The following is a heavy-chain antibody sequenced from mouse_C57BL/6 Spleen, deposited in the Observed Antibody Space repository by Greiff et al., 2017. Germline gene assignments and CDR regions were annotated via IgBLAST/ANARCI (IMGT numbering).Heavy chain of an antibody. CDR3: TRSLSTMVTTWFAY. J-gene: IGHJ3*01. V-gene: IGHV1-61*01. Sequence: QVQLQQPGAELVRPGSSVKLSCKASGYTFTSYWMDWVKQRPGQGLEWIGNIYPSDSETHYNQKFKDKATLTVDKSSSTAYMQLSSLPSEDSAVYYCTRSLSTMVTTWFAYWGQETLVTVSA. D-gene: IGHD2-2*01. CDR2: IYPSDSET. CDR1: GYTFTSYW.